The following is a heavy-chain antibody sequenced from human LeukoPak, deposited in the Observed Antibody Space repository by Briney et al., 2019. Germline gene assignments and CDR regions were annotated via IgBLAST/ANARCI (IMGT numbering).Heavy chain of an antibody. V-gene: IGHV4-34*01. D-gene: IGHD2-2*01. CDR3: AREDCSTSCHDAFDI. J-gene: IGHJ3*02. CDR1: GGSLGGHY. CDR2: THHSGST. Sequence: SETLSLTCAVYGGSLGGHYWSWVRQPPGKGLEWIGETHHSGSTNYNPSLKSRVTISVDTSKNQFSLKVSSVTAADTAVYYCAREDCSTSCHDAFDIWGQGTMVTVSS.